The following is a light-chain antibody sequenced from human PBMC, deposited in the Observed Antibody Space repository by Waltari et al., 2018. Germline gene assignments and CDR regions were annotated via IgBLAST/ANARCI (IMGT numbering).Light chain of an antibody. V-gene: IGKV3-11*01. CDR2: DAS. Sequence: EIVLKQSPATLSLSPGDRATLSCRASQSISSYLAWYQQKPGQAPRLLIYDASTRATGIPARFSGSGSVTDFTLTISRLEPEDFAIYYCQQRSKSFTFGPGTKVD. J-gene: IGKJ3*01. CDR3: QQRSKSFT. CDR1: QSISSY.